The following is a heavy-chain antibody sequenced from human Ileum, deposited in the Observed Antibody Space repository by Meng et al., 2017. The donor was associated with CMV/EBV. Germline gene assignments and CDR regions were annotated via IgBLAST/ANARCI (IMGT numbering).Heavy chain of an antibody. J-gene: IGHJ5*02. V-gene: IGHV4-4*07. CDR2: IFATGTT. Sequence: QVPQPESGLGPVKPSGTLSLTCTVFVASLNDYYGSWIRQPAGKGLEWIGRIFATGTTNYNPSTKSRVTMSVNTSKNQFSLKLNSVTAADTAVYFCARDRFDPWGQGALVTVSS. CDR3: ARDRFDP. CDR1: VASLNDYY.